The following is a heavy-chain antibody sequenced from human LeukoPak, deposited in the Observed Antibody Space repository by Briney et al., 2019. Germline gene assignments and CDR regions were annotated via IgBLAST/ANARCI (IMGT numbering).Heavy chain of an antibody. D-gene: IGHD4-17*01. Sequence: PSETLSLTCTVSGGSISSYYWSWIRQPAGKGLEWIGRIYTSGSTNYNPSLKSRVTISVDTSKNQFSLKLSSVTAADTAVYYCASGDYERGFDYWGQGTLVTVSS. V-gene: IGHV4-4*07. J-gene: IGHJ4*02. CDR2: IYTSGST. CDR1: GGSISSYY. CDR3: ASGDYERGFDY.